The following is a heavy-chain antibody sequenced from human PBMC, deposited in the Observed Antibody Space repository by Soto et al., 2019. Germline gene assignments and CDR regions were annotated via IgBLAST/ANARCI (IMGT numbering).Heavy chain of an antibody. CDR1: GYTFTSYY. CDR2: INPSGGST. CDR3: ARVGGYCSGGSCYSSGAFDI. V-gene: IGHV1-46*01. J-gene: IGHJ3*02. D-gene: IGHD2-15*01. Sequence: GASVKVSCKASGYTFTSYYMHWVRQAPGQGLEWMGIINPSGGSTSYAQKFQGRVTMTRDTSTSTVYMELSSLRSEDAAVYYCARVGGYCSGGSCYSSGAFDIWGQGTMVTVSS.